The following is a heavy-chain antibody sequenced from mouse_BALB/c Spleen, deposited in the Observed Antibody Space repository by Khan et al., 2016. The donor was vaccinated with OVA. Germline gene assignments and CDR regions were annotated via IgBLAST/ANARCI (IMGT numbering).Heavy chain of an antibody. Sequence: EVQLVESGGGLVQPGGSLKLSCAASGFTFSSYTMSWVRQTPDKRLEWVAFISNGGGSTYYPDTVKGRFTISRDNAKNTLYLQMSSLKSEDTAMYYCARPSPTEYDYFMAYWGQGTSVTVSS. J-gene: IGHJ4*01. CDR2: ISNGGGST. CDR3: ARPSPTEYDYFMAY. D-gene: IGHD1-1*01. CDR1: GFTFSSYT. V-gene: IGHV5-12-2*01.